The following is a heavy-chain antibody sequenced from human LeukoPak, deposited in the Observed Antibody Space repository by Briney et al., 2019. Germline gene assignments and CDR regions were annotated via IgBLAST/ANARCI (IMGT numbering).Heavy chain of an antibody. D-gene: IGHD5-18*01. Sequence: GGSLRLSCAASGFTFSNYWMAWVRQAPGKGLEWVAHINQDGSKEHYMDSVKARFTISRDNAKNSLSLQMNSLRSEDTAVYYCARDLRNIAQLWSRFDYWGQGTLVTVSS. J-gene: IGHJ4*02. V-gene: IGHV3-7*03. CDR2: INQDGSKE. CDR3: ARDLRNIAQLWSRFDY. CDR1: GFTFSNYW.